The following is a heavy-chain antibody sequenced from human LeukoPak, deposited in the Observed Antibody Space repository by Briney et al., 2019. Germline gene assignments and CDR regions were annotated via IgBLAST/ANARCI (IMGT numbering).Heavy chain of an antibody. V-gene: IGHV1-18*01. Sequence: ASVKVSCKASGYTFTSYGISWVRQAPGQGLEWMGWISAYNGNTNYAQKLQGRVTMTTDTSTSTAYMELRSLRSDDTAVYCCARDEGIAVAGTFGYWGQGTLVTVSS. J-gene: IGHJ4*02. CDR1: GYTFTSYG. D-gene: IGHD6-19*01. CDR3: ARDEGIAVAGTFGY. CDR2: ISAYNGNT.